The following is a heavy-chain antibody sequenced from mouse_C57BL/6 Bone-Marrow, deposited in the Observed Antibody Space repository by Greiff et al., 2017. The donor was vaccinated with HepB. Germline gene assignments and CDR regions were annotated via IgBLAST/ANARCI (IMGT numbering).Heavy chain of an antibody. CDR1: GYTFTDYY. D-gene: IGHD2-3*01. CDR3: ARSFYDGYPDY. J-gene: IGHJ2*01. Sequence: VQLQQSGPELVKPGASVKISCKASGYTFTDYYMNWVKQSHGKSLEWIGDINPNNGGTSYNQKFKGKATLTVDKSSSTAYMELRSLTSEDSAVYYCARSFYDGYPDYWAQGTTLTVSS. CDR2: INPNNGGT. V-gene: IGHV1-26*01.